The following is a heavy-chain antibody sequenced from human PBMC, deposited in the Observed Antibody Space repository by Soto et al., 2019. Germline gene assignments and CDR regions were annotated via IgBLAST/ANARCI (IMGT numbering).Heavy chain of an antibody. CDR1: GGSISGFY. D-gene: IGHD2-8*01. J-gene: IGHJ4*02. CDR2: ISYSGNT. V-gene: IGHV4-59*12. CDR3: ARGPMVISRSYFDN. Sequence: SETLSLTCTVSGGSISGFYWTWIRQPPGKGLEWIGYISYSGNTNYSPSLKSRVTISVDTSKRLLSLKLTSVTTADAAVYFCARGPMVISRSYFDNWGQGSPVTVSS.